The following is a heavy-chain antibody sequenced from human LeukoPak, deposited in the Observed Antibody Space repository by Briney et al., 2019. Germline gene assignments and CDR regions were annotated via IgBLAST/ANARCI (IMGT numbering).Heavy chain of an antibody. J-gene: IGHJ4*02. D-gene: IGHD1-14*01. V-gene: IGHV4-34*01. CDR2: INHSGST. Sequence: PSETLSLTCAVYGGSFSGYYWSWIRQPPGKGLEWIGEINHSGSTNYNPSLKSRVTISVDTSKNQFSLKLSSVTAADTAVYYCARQFRRYYFDYWGQGTLVTVSS. CDR1: GGSFSGYY. CDR3: ARQFRRYYFDY.